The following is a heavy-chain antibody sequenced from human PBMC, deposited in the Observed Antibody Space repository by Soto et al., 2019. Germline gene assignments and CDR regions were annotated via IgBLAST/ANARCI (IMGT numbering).Heavy chain of an antibody. D-gene: IGHD1-26*01. CDR2: IDGSGNT. V-gene: IGHV4-34*01. CDR1: SESLSGYY. J-gene: IGHJ4*02. CDR3: VGARGRLVGFDY. Sequence: SETLSLTCAVNSESLSGYYWSWIRQSPGKGLEWIGEIDGSGNTNYSPSLRTRVAMSVDTSKNHFSLNLNSVSAADTAAYYCVGARGRLVGFDYWGQGTLVTVSS.